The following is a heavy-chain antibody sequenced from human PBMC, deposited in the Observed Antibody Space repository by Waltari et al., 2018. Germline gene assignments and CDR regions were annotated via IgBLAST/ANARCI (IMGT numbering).Heavy chain of an antibody. J-gene: IGHJ4*02. CDR1: GGTFSSSA. CDR3: ARDLVGRFRELLNY. D-gene: IGHD3-10*01. V-gene: IGHV1-69*08. CDR2: IIPIFGTA. Sequence: QVQLVQSGAEVKKPGSSVKVSCTASGGTFSSSAISWVRQAPGKGLEWMGRIIPIFGTANYAQKFQGRVTITADKSTSTAYMELSSLRSEDTAVYYCARDLVGRFRELLNYWGQGTLVTVSS.